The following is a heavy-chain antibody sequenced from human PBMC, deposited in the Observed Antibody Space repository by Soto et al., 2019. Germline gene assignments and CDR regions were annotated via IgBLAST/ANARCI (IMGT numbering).Heavy chain of an antibody. CDR3: AKSDWFDP. CDR2: IKNDGTIT. Sequence: LRLSCAASGFTFSGYWMHWIRQAPGKGPVWVARIKNDGTITSYADSVKGRFTISRDNAKNTLYLQMNSLTAEDTAVYYCAKSDWFDPWGRGTLVTVSS. J-gene: IGHJ5*02. V-gene: IGHV3-74*01. CDR1: GFTFSGYW.